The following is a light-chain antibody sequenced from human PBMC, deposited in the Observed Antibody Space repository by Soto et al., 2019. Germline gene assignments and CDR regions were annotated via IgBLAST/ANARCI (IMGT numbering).Light chain of an antibody. CDR3: QSADNSGTYVV. J-gene: IGLJ2*01. CDR2: KDT. CDR1: ALPKQY. Sequence: SYELTQPPSVSVSPGQTARITCSGDALPKQYSYWYQQRPGQAPVLMIYKDTERPSGIPDRVSGSSSGTTVSLTITGVQAEDEAVYYCQSADNSGTYVVFGGGTQLTVL. V-gene: IGLV3-25*02.